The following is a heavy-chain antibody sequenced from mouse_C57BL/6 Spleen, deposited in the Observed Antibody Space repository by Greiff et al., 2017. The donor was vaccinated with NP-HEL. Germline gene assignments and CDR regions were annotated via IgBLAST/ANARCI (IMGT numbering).Heavy chain of an antibody. CDR1: GFSLSTSGMG. V-gene: IGHV8-12*01. CDR3: ARTPIYYGSSYWYFDV. D-gene: IGHD1-1*01. CDR2: IYWDDDK. Sequence: QVTLKVSGPGILQSSQTLSLTCSFSGFSLSTSGMGVSWIRQPSGKGLEWLAHIYWDDDKRYNPSLKSRLTISKDTSRNQVFLKITSVDTADTATYYCARTPIYYGSSYWYFDVWGTGTTVTVSS. J-gene: IGHJ1*03.